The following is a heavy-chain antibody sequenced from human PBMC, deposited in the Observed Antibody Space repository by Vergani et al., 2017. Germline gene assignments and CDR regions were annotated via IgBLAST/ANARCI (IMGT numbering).Heavy chain of an antibody. CDR3: ATIPLWYGTSADFDF. D-gene: IGHD2-21*01. V-gene: IGHV4-4*03. CDR1: GESLSGNYW. J-gene: IGHJ4*02. CDR2: IFHTGTT. Sequence: QVQLQESGPGLVKPPGTLSLTCSVSGESLSGNYWWSWVRQPPGKGLGWIGKIFHTGTTSFNPSLKSRATISMDQSKNQFSLNLNSVTAADTAVYYCATIPLWYGTSADFDFWGQGTLVTVSS.